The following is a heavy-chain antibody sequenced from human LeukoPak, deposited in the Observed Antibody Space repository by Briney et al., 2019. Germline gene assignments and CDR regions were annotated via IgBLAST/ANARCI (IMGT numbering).Heavy chain of an antibody. CDR3: AREGSQAAAGYYYYYMDV. V-gene: IGHV1-18*01. CDR2: ISAYNGNT. CDR1: VYTFTSNG. J-gene: IGHJ6*03. Sequence: GASVKVSCKSSVYTFTSNGISWVRQAPGQGLEWMGWISAYNGNTNYAQKFQGRVTMTRDTSVSTAYMELSRLRSDDTAVYYCAREGSQAAAGYYYYYMDVWGKGTTVTVSS. D-gene: IGHD6-13*01.